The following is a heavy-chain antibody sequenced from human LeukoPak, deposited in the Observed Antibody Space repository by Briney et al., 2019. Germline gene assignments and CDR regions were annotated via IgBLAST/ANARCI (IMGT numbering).Heavy chain of an antibody. CDR2: IIPIFGTA. D-gene: IGHD1-7*01. Sequence: SVKVSCKASEGTFSSYAISWVRQAPGQGLEWMGGIIPIFGTANYAQKFQGRVTITADESTSTAYMELSSLRSEDTAVYYCARDAGTTASGRYYYGMDVWGQGTTVTVSS. J-gene: IGHJ6*02. CDR3: ARDAGTTASGRYYYGMDV. V-gene: IGHV1-69*13. CDR1: EGTFSSYA.